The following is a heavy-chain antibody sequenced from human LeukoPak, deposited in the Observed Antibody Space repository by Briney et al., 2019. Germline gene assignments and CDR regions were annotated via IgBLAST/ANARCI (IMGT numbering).Heavy chain of an antibody. CDR1: GGSISSGSYY. CDR2: IYTSGST. V-gene: IGHV4-61*02. Sequence: SETLSLTCTVSGGSISSGSYYWSWIRQPAGKGLEWIGRIYTSGSTNYNPSLKSRVTISVDTSKNQFSLKLSSVTAADTAVYYCAKVGSSSWYNYYYYYMDVWGKGTTVTVSS. D-gene: IGHD6-13*01. CDR3: AKVGSSSWYNYYYYYMDV. J-gene: IGHJ6*03.